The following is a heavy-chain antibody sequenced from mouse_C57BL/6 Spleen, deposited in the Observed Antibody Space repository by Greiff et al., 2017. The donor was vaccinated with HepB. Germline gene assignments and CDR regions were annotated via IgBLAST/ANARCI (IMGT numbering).Heavy chain of an antibody. Sequence: VQLKESGPGLVKPSQSLSLTCSVTGYSITSGYYWNWIRQFPGNKLEWMGYISYDGSNNYNPSLKNRISITRDTSKNQFFLKLNSVTTEDTATYYCAIRYYGSSYSYAMDYWGQGTSVTVSS. CDR1: GYSITSGYY. CDR3: AIRYYGSSYSYAMDY. D-gene: IGHD1-1*01. J-gene: IGHJ4*01. V-gene: IGHV3-6*01. CDR2: ISYDGSN.